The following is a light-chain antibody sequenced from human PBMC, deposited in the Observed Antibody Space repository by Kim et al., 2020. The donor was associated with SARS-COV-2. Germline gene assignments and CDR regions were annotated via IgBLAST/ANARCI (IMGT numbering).Light chain of an antibody. J-gene: IGKJ2*01. CDR3: QQYGSSPQT. CDR1: QGINNNF. CDR2: AAS. Sequence: LAPGDRATLSCRASQGINNNFIAWYRQRPGQSPSLLIYAASTRAAGIPDRFSGSGYRTDFSLTISRLEPEDFAAYYCQQYGSSPQTFGQGTKLEI. V-gene: IGKV3-20*01.